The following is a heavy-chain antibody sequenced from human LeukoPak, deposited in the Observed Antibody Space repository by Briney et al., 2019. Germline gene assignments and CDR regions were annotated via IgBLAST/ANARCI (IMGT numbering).Heavy chain of an antibody. CDR2: ISWNSGSI. CDR1: GFTFDDYA. J-gene: IGHJ4*02. CDR3: AKSDVVVRGFDY. D-gene: IGHD2-2*01. V-gene: IGHV3-9*01. Sequence: QPGRSLRLSCAASGFTFDDYAMHWVRQAPGKGLEWVSGISWNSGSIGYADSVKGRFTISRDNAKNSLYLQMNSLRAEDTALYYCAKSDVVVRGFDYCGQGTLVTVSS.